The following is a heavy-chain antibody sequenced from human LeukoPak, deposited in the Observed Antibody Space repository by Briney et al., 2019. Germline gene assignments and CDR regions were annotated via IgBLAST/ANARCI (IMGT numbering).Heavy chain of an antibody. V-gene: IGHV3-23*01. D-gene: IGHD6-19*01. CDR2: ISGSGGST. CDR1: RFTFSSYA. Sequence: PGGSLRLSCAASRFTFSSYAMSWVRQAPGKGLEWVSAISGSGGSTYYADSVKGRFTISRDNSKNTLYLQMNSLRAEDTAVYYCARHPGIAVAGYYYYYYGMDVWGQGTTVTVSS. J-gene: IGHJ6*02. CDR3: ARHPGIAVAGYYYYYYGMDV.